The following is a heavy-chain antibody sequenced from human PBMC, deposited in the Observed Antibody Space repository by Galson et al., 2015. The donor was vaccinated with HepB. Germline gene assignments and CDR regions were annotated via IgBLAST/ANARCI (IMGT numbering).Heavy chain of an antibody. CDR2: IYYSGST. J-gene: IGHJ2*01. CDR1: GGSISSYY. CDR3: ARLGYSYGISYWYFDL. Sequence: ETLSLTCTVSGGSISSYYWSWIRQPPGKGLEWIGYIYYSGSTNYNPSLKSRVTISVDTSKNQFSLKLSSVTAADTAVYYCARLGYSYGISYWYFDLWGRGTLVTVSS. D-gene: IGHD5-18*01. V-gene: IGHV4-59*08.